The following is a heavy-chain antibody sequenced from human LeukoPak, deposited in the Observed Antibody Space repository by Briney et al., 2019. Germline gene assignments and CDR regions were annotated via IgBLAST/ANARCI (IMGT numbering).Heavy chain of an antibody. CDR3: ARDMEMATIGV. V-gene: IGHV1-46*01. CDR1: GYTFTSYY. Sequence: GASVKVSCKASGYTFTSYYMHWVRQAPGQGLGWMGIINPSGGSTSYAQKFQGRVTMTRDTSTSTVYMELSSLRSEDTAVYYCARDMEMATIGVWGQGTTVTVSS. CDR2: INPSGGST. D-gene: IGHD5-12*01. J-gene: IGHJ6*02.